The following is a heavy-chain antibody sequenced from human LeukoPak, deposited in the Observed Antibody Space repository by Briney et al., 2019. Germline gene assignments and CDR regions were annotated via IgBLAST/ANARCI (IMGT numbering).Heavy chain of an antibody. CDR3: ARDHHYDFWSGYPNWFDP. CDR1: GGSISSSSYY. D-gene: IGHD3-3*01. Sequence: SETLSLTCTVSGGSISSSSYYWGWIRQPPGKGLGWIGSIYYSGSTYYNPSLKSRVTISVDTSKNQFSLKLSSVTAAATAVYYCARDHHYDFWSGYPNWFDPWGQGTLVTVSS. V-gene: IGHV4-39*07. CDR2: IYYSGST. J-gene: IGHJ5*02.